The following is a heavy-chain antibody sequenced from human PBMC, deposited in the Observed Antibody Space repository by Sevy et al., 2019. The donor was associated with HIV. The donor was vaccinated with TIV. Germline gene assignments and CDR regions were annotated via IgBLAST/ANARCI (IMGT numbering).Heavy chain of an antibody. CDR1: GFTFGDYA. Sequence: GGSLRLSCTASGFTFGDYAMSWFRQAPGKGLEWVGFIRSKAYGGTTEYAAFVKGRFTISREDSKSIAYLQMNSLKTEDTAGYYCTRVNNWKAPDYWGQGTLVTVSS. CDR2: IRSKAYGGTT. D-gene: IGHD1-20*01. CDR3: TRVNNWKAPDY. J-gene: IGHJ4*02. V-gene: IGHV3-49*03.